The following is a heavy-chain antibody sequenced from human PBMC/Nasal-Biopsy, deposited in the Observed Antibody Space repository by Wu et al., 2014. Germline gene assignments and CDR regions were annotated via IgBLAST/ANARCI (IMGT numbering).Heavy chain of an antibody. CDR1: QYTLTELS. J-gene: IGHJ4*02. CDR3: TTGYNHFFDF. Sequence: KVSCKVSQYTLTELSIHWVRQAPGKRGLSGWGGFNPENGETIYAQKFQGKVTLTEDTSLETAYMELSSLTSEDTAIYYCTTGYNHFFDFWGQGTLVTVSA. V-gene: IGHV1-24*01. CDR2: FNPENGET. D-gene: IGHD3/OR15-3a*01.